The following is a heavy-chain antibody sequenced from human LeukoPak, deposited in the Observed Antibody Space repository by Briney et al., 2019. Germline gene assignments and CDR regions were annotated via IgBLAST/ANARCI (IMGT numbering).Heavy chain of an antibody. D-gene: IGHD5-18*01. CDR1: GFTFGDHA. CDR3: TRGRIQLWLYYGMDV. V-gene: IGHV3-49*04. J-gene: IGHJ6*02. CDR2: ISCSACSGYK. Sequence: GGSLRLSCTASGFTFGDHAMSWVRQAPGKGLEWIGFISCSACSGYKEYAASGKGIFTISRDDSKSIAYLQMNSQESEDTAVYFCTRGRIQLWLYYGMDVWGQGTTVIVSS.